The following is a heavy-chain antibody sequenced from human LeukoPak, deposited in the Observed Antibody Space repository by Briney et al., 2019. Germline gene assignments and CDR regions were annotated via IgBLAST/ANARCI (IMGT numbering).Heavy chain of an antibody. CDR3: AKSWDTVTRGRTYFDY. CDR2: ISYDGSNK. D-gene: IGHD4-17*01. Sequence: QAGGSLRLSCAASGFTFSSYAMHWVRQAPGKGLEWVAVISYDGSNKYYADSVKGRFTISRDNSKNTLYLQMNSLRAEDTAVYYCAKSWDTVTRGRTYFDYWGQGTLVTASS. CDR1: GFTFSSYA. J-gene: IGHJ4*02. V-gene: IGHV3-30-3*01.